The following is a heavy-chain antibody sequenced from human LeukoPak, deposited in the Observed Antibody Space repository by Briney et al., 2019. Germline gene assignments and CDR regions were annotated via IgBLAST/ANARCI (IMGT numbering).Heavy chain of an antibody. D-gene: IGHD3-10*01. CDR1: GYTFTGYY. J-gene: IGHJ5*02. CDR2: INPNSGGT. V-gene: IGHV1-2*02. Sequence: ASLKVSCKASGYTFTGYYMHWVRQAPGQGLEWMGWINPNSGGTNYAQKFQGRVTMTGDPSISTAYVELSRLRSDDTAVYYCSTVGPVWFEELFAWGQGTLVTVSS. CDR3: STVGPVWFEELFA.